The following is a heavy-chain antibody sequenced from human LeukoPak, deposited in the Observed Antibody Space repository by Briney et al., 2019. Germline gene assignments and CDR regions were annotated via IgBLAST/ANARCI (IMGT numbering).Heavy chain of an antibody. CDR1: GYTFTGYY. V-gene: IGHV1-2*02. Sequence: GASVKVSCKASGYTFTGYYIHWVRQAPGQGLEWMGWINPHSGDTKYAQRFQGRVIMTRDTSISTASMELSRLRSDDTAVYYCARALVLGVAGMDVWGQGTTVTVSS. CDR3: ARALVLGVAGMDV. J-gene: IGHJ6*02. CDR2: INPHSGDT. D-gene: IGHD2-8*01.